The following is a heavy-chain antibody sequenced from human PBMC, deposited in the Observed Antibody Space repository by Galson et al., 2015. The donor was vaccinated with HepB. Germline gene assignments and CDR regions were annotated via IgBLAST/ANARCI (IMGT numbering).Heavy chain of an antibody. CDR2: MNEDGSKK. CDR3: ARELNGGPDY. CDR1: GFTFSTYW. V-gene: IGHV3-7*03. J-gene: IGHJ4*02. Sequence: SLRLSCAASGFTFSTYWMMWVRQAPGKGLEWVANMNEDGSKKHYVDSVKGRFTMSRDNAKNSLYLLMNSLRAEDTAVYYCARELNGGPDYWGQGTLVTVSS. D-gene: IGHD4-23*01.